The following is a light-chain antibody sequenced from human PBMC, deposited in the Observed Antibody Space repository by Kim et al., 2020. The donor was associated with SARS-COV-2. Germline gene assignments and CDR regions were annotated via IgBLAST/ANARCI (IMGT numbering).Light chain of an antibody. CDR2: DVS. V-gene: IGLV2-14*04. CDR3: SSYTSGSTLV. CDR1: SSGVGAYNC. Sequence: GESITISLTGTSSGVGAYNCGTWYQQRPGKAPRLMIYDVSKRPSGVSNRFCGSKSGNTASMTISGLQAEDEADYHCSSYTSGSTLVFGGGTQLTVL. J-gene: IGLJ2*01.